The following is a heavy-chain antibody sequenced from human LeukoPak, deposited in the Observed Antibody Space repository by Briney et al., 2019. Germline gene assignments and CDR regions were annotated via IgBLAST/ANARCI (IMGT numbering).Heavy chain of an antibody. CDR2: FDPEDGET. CDR1: GYTLTELS. D-gene: IGHD3-10*01. V-gene: IGHV1-24*01. CDR3: ARDRGVIHRGLNYYYYYMDV. Sequence: ASVKVSCKVSGYTLTELSMHWVRQAPGKGLEWMGGFDPEDGETIYAQKFQGRVTMTEDTSTSTAYMELRSLRSDDTAVYYCARDRGVIHRGLNYYYYYMDVWGKGTTVTISS. J-gene: IGHJ6*03.